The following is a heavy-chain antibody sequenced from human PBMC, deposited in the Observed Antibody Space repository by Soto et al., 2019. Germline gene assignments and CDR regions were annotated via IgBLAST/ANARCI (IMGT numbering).Heavy chain of an antibody. CDR3: ARATAGLPAAYDGMDA. J-gene: IGHJ6*02. V-gene: IGHV4-30-4*01. CDR2: IYYSGST. Sequence: QVQLQESGPGLVKPSQTLSLTCTVSGGSISSGDYYWSWIRQPPGTGLEWIGYIYYSGSTSYNPSIKKRVTITVDTSTNLITQRLSSVTAANTAVYYSARATAGLPAAYDGMDAGGQGTTVAVSS. CDR1: GGSISSGDYY. D-gene: IGHD2-2*01.